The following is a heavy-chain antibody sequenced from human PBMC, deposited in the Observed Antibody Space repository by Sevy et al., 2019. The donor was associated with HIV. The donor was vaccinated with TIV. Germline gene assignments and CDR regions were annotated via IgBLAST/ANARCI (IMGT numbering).Heavy chain of an antibody. CDR2: ISGSGGST. J-gene: IGHJ3*02. V-gene: IGHV3-23*01. D-gene: IGHD1-26*01. Sequence: GGSLRLSCAASGFTFSSYAMSWVRQAPGKGLEWVSAISGSGGSTYYVDSVKGRFTISRDNSKNTLYLQINSLRAEDTAVYYCAKDLVGATEAHAFDIWGQGTMVTVSS. CDR3: AKDLVGATEAHAFDI. CDR1: GFTFSSYA.